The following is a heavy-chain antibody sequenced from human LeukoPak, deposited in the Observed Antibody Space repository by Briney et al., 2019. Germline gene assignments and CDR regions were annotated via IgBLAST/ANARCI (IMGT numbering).Heavy chain of an antibody. CDR3: AKADSYYYDSSGYPFGYMDV. CDR1: GFTISDYW. D-gene: IGHD3-22*01. J-gene: IGHJ6*03. Sequence: PGGSLRLSCAASGFTISDYWMSWVRQAPGKGLEWVAFIRYDGSNKYYADSVKGRFTISRDNSKNTLYLQMNSLRAEDTAVYYCAKADSYYYDSSGYPFGYMDVWGKGTTVTVSS. CDR2: IRYDGSNK. V-gene: IGHV3-30*02.